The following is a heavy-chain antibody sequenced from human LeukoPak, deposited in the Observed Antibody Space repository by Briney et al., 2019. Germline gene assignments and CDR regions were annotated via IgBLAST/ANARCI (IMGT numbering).Heavy chain of an antibody. CDR3: ARDLDTYVVLTAYDTFDI. J-gene: IGHJ3*02. V-gene: IGHV3-7*01. CDR2: IKPSGSEK. Sequence: GGSLRLSCAGSGFTFSNYWMTWVRQAPEKGLEWVANIKPSGSEKHYADSVEGRFTISRDNAKNSLYLQMNSLRGEDTAVYYCARDLDTYVVLTAYDTFDIWGQGTMVTVSS. CDR1: GFTFSNYW. D-gene: IGHD2-21*02.